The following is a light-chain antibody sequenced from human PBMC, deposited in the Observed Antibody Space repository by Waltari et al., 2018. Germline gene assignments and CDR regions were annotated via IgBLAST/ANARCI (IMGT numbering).Light chain of an antibody. CDR1: SIGSKS. Sequence: SYVLTQPPSVSVAPGKTARISCGGNSIGSKSVNWYQQTPGQAPVLVISYDNDRPSGIPERFSGSKSENTATLTITRVEAGDEADYYCQVWESSSDYYVFGTGTKVTVL. J-gene: IGLJ1*01. CDR2: YDN. CDR3: QVWESSSDYYV. V-gene: IGLV3-21*01.